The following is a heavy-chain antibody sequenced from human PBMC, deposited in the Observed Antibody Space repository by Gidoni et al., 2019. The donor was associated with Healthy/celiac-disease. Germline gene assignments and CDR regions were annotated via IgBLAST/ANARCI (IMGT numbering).Heavy chain of an antibody. D-gene: IGHD3-3*01. J-gene: IGHJ6*02. V-gene: IGHV4-31*03. CDR3: ARDVEVRPDFWSGYPYHRTHYGMDV. CDR2: IYYSGST. Sequence: QVQLQESGPGLVKPSQTLSLTCTFPGGTISSGGYSWSWLRPPPGKGLEWIGYIYYSGSTYYNPSLKSRVTISVDTSKNQFSLKLSSVTAADTAVYYCARDVEVRPDFWSGYPYHRTHYGMDVWGQGTTVTVSS. CDR1: GGTISSGGYS.